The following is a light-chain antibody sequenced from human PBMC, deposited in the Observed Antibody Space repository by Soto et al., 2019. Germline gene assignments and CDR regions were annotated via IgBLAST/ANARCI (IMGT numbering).Light chain of an antibody. CDR2: KAS. V-gene: IGKV1-5*03. CDR3: QQYNSYSWT. CDR1: QSISSW. J-gene: IGKJ1*01. Sequence: DIQMTQSPSTLSASVGDRVTITCRASQSISSWLAWYQQKPGKAPKLLIYKASSLESGVPSRFRGSGSGTEFTLNISSLQPDDFATYYCQQYNSYSWTFGQGTKVEIK.